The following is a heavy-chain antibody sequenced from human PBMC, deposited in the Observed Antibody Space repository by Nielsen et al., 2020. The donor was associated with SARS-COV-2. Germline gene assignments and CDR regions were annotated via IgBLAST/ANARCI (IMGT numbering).Heavy chain of an antibody. D-gene: IGHD3-10*01. CDR1: GFTFDDYA. J-gene: IGHJ4*02. V-gene: IGHV3-9*01. CDR3: AKGGAPYYYGSGSYYSWDY. Sequence: SLKISCAASGFTFDDYAMHWVRQAPGKGLEWVSGISWNSGSIGYADSVKGRFTISRDNAKNSLYLQMNSLRAEDTALYYCAKGGAPYYYGSGSYYSWDYWGQGTLVTVSS. CDR2: ISWNSGSI.